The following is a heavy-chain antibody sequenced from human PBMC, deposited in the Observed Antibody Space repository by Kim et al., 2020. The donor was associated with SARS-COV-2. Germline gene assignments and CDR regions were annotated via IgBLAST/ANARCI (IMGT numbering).Heavy chain of an antibody. V-gene: IGHV3-30*04. J-gene: IGHJ6*01. CDR1: GFTFSSYA. Sequence: GGSLRLSCAASGFTFSSYAMHWVRQAPGKGLEWVAVISYDGSNKYYADSVKGRFTISRDNSKNTLYLQMNSLRAEDTAVYYCARSLPSGSYYYYYGMDV. CDR2: ISYDGSNK. CDR3: ARSLPSGSYYYYYGMDV. D-gene: IGHD1-26*01.